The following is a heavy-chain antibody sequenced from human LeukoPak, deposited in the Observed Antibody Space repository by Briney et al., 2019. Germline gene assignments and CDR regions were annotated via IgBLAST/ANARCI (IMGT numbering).Heavy chain of an antibody. CDR2: ISYDGSNK. Sequence: PGGSLRLSCAASGFTFSSYGMHWVRQAPGEGLEWVAVISYDGSNKYYADSVKGRFTISRDNSKNTLYLQMNSLRAEDTAVYYCAKERVGAPDYWGQGTLVTVSS. CDR3: AKERVGAPDY. J-gene: IGHJ4*02. D-gene: IGHD1-26*01. CDR1: GFTFSSYG. V-gene: IGHV3-30*18.